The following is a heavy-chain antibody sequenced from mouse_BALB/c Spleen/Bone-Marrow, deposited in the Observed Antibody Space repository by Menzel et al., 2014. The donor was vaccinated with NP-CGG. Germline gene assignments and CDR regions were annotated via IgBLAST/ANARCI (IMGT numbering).Heavy chain of an antibody. J-gene: IGHJ4*01. V-gene: IGHV1-5*01. CDR3: TTYALDY. CDR2: IYPGNSDT. Sequence: VQLQQSGTVLARPGVSVKMSCKASGYSFTSYWMHWVKQRPGQGLEWIGAIYPGNSDTSYNQKFNDKAKLTAVTSASTAYMELSSLTNEDSAVYYCTTYALDYWGQGTSVTVPS. CDR1: GYSFTSYW.